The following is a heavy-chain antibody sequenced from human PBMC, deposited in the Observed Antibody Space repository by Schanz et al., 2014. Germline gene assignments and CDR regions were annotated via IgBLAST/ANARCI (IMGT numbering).Heavy chain of an antibody. D-gene: IGHD3-10*01. CDR3: TADLWFGAVWGVW. CDR1: GFTLNNAW. J-gene: IGHJ4*02. V-gene: IGHV3-15*01. CDR2: IKSKTDGGTR. Sequence: EVQLVESGGGLVKPGGSLRLSCATSGFTLNNAWMNWVRQAPGKGLQWVARIKSKTDGGTRDYAAPVKGRFTISTDDSKNTVYLQMTSRQPETTTVYYCTADLWFGAVWGVWWGQGTLVTVSS.